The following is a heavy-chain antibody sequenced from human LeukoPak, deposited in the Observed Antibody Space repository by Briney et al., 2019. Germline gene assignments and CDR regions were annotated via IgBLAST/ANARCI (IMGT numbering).Heavy chain of an antibody. CDR3: ASNTMATYPDYYYMDV. Sequence: SETLSLTCAVYGGSFSGYYCSWIRQPPGKGPEWIGEINHSGSTNYNPSLKSRVTISVDTPKNQFSLKLSSVTAADTAVYYCASNTMATYPDYYYMDVWGKGTTVTVSS. CDR1: GGSFSGYY. V-gene: IGHV4-34*01. CDR2: INHSGST. J-gene: IGHJ6*03. D-gene: IGHD5-24*01.